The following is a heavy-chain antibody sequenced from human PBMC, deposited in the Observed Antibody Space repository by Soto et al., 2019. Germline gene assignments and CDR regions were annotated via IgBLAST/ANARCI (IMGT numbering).Heavy chain of an antibody. CDR2: ISAYNGNT. Sequence: ASVKVSCKASGYTFTSYGISWVRQAPGQGLEWMGWISAYNGNTNYAQKLQGRVTMTTDTSTSTAYMELRSLRSDDTAVYYCARGFLGRYCSSTSCSPFDYWGQGTLVTVSS. D-gene: IGHD2-2*01. V-gene: IGHV1-18*01. J-gene: IGHJ4*02. CDR1: GYTFTSYG. CDR3: ARGFLGRYCSSTSCSPFDY.